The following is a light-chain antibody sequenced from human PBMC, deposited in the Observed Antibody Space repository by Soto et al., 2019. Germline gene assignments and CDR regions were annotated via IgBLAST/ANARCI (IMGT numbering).Light chain of an antibody. CDR1: QDIKNF. J-gene: IGKJ2*01. CDR3: QRYDDLPYT. CDR2: DGS. V-gene: IGKV1-33*01. Sequence: DIQLTPSPSSLSASVGDRVTITCQASQDIKNFLNWYQQKPGKAPKLLIYDGSSLETGVRSRFSGSGAGTDFTFAISSLQPEDIATYYCQRYDDLPYTFGRGPKLEI.